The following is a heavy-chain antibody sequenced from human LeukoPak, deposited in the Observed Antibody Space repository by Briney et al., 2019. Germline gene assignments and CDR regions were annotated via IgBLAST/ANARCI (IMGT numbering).Heavy chain of an antibody. CDR2: IYYSGST. V-gene: IGHV4-39*07. CDR1: GGSISSSSYY. CDR3: ARARITIFGVVIIGVWFDP. Sequence: PSETLSLTCTVSGGSISSSSYYWGWIRQPPGKGLEWIGSIYYSGSTYYNPSLKSRVTISVDASKNQFSLKLSSVTAADTAVYYCARARITIFGVVIIGVWFDPWGQGTLVTVSS. D-gene: IGHD3-3*01. J-gene: IGHJ5*02.